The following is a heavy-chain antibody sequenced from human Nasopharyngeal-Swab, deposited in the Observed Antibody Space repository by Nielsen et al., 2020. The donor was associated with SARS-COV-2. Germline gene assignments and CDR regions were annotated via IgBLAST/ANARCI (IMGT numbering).Heavy chain of an antibody. CDR2: IYYSGST. Sequence: SETLSLSCTVSGGSISSSSYYWGWIRQPPGKGLEWIGSIYYSGSTYYNPSLKSRVTISVDTSKNHFSLKLSSVTAADTAVYYCARHVEYSSGWYYYYGMDVWGQGTTVTVSS. D-gene: IGHD6-19*01. V-gene: IGHV4-39*01. CDR3: ARHVEYSSGWYYYYGMDV. J-gene: IGHJ6*02. CDR1: GGSISSSSYY.